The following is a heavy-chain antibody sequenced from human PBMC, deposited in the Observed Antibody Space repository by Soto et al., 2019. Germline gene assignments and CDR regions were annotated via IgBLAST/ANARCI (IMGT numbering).Heavy chain of an antibody. D-gene: IGHD3-22*01. Sequence: EVQLVESGGALVKPGGSLRLSCAASGFTFNNAWMSWVRQAPGKGLEWIGRIKSKTDGGTTDYAAPVKGRFIISRDDSEKTLSLQMNSLKTEDTAVYYCTILGNYYDSSGSYQYSFDYWGQGTLVTVSS. J-gene: IGHJ4*02. CDR2: IKSKTDGGTT. CDR3: TILGNYYDSSGSYQYSFDY. CDR1: GFTFNNAW. V-gene: IGHV3-15*02.